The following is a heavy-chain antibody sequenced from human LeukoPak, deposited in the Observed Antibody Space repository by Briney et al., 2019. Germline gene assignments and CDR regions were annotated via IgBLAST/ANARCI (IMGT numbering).Heavy chain of an antibody. CDR3: ATVKWRSGSSGYYPYFDY. CDR2: FDPEDGET. J-gene: IGHJ4*02. V-gene: IGHV1-24*01. CDR1: GYTLTELS. Sequence: ASVKVSCKVSGYTLTELSMHWVRQAPGKGLEWMGGFDPEDGETIYAQKFQGRVTMTEDTSTDTAYMELGSLRSEDTAVYYCATVKWRSGSSGYYPYFDYWGQGTLVTVSS. D-gene: IGHD3-22*01.